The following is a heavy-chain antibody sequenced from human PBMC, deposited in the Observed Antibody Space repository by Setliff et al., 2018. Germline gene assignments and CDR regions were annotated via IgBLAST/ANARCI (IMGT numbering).Heavy chain of an antibody. Sequence: PSETLSLTCAAYGGTFSDYYWTWIRQPPGKGLEWVGEINHRGSTNYNPSLKSRVTMSVDTSKNQFSLRLNSVTASDTAVYYCAGRRRRYFDWSFDFWGQGNLVTVS. D-gene: IGHD3-9*01. V-gene: IGHV4-34*08. CDR3: AGRRRRYFDWSFDF. J-gene: IGHJ4*02. CDR2: INHRGST. CDR1: GGTFSDYY.